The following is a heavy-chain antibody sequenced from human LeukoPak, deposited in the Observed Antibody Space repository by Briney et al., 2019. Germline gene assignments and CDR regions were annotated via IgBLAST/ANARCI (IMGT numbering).Heavy chain of an antibody. D-gene: IGHD3-22*01. J-gene: IGHJ4*02. Sequence: LPGGSLRLSCAASGFTFSSYAMSWVRQAPGKGLEWVSAISGSGGSTYYADSVKGRFTISRDNSKNTLYLQMNSLRAEDTAVYYCAKRVDYYDSSGYIDYWGQGTLVTVSS. V-gene: IGHV3-23*01. CDR2: ISGSGGST. CDR3: AKRVDYYDSSGYIDY. CDR1: GFTFSSYA.